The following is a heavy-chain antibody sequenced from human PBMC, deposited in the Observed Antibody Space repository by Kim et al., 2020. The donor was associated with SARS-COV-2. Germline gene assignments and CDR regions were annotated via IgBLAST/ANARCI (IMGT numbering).Heavy chain of an antibody. CDR1: GGTFSSYA. V-gene: IGHV1-69*13. CDR2: IIPIFGTA. Sequence: SVKVSCKASGGTFSSYAISWVRQAPGQGLEWMGGIIPIFGTANYAQKFQGRVTITADESTSTAYMELSSLRSEDTAVYYCASLAAGYYGMDVWGQGTTVTVSS. J-gene: IGHJ6*02. CDR3: ASLAAGYYGMDV. D-gene: IGHD6-13*01.